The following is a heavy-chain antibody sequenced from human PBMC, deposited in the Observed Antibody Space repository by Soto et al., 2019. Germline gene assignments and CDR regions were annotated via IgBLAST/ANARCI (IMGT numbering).Heavy chain of an antibody. CDR3: ARTEIAAAGPTKYYYYGMDV. CDR1: GGTFSKYA. CDR2: IIPMSGIA. D-gene: IGHD6-13*01. V-gene: IGHV1-69*12. J-gene: IGHJ6*02. Sequence: QVQLVQSGAEVKKPGSSVKVSCKASGGTFSKYAISWVRQAPGQGLEWMGGIIPMSGIANYAQKFQGRVTITADDSTSTAYMELSSLRSEDTAVFYCARTEIAAAGPTKYYYYGMDVWGQGTTVTVSS.